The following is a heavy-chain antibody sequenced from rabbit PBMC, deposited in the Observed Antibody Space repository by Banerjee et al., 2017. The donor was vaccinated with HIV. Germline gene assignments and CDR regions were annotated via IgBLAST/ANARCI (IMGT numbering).Heavy chain of an antibody. CDR1: GFSFNSSYY. CDR3: ARGGYDANYFNL. CDR2: IYAGSSGSA. D-gene: IGHD6-1*01. J-gene: IGHJ4*01. Sequence: QEQLEESGGDLVKPGASLTLTCTASGFSFNSSYYMCWVRQAPGKGLEWIGCIYAGSSGSAYYANWAKGRFTISKTSSTTVTLQMTSLTAADTATYFCARGGYDANYFNLWGPCTLVTVS. V-gene: IGHV1S45*01.